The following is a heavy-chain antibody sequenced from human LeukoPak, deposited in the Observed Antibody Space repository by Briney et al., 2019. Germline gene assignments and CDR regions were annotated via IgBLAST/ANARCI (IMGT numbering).Heavy chain of an antibody. J-gene: IGHJ5*02. Sequence: SETLSLTCTVSGDSISTYYWSWIRQPPGKGLEWIGYIYYSGSTNYNPSLKSRVTISVDTSENQFSLKLSSVTAADTAVYYCARDRRENWFDPWGQGTLVTVSS. CDR3: ARDRRENWFDP. CDR2: IYYSGST. CDR1: GDSISTYY. V-gene: IGHV4-59*01.